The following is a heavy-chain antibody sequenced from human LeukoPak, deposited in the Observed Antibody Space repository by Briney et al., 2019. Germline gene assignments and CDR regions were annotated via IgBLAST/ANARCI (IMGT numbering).Heavy chain of an antibody. J-gene: IGHJ4*02. D-gene: IGHD3-10*01. Sequence: GGSLRLSCAASGFTFSSYEMNWVRQAPGKGLEWVSYISSSGSTIYYADSVKGRFTISRDNAKNSLYLQMNSLRAEDTAVYYCARDATGGYYLDYWGQGTLVTVSS. V-gene: IGHV3-48*03. CDR2: ISSSGSTI. CDR3: ARDATGGYYLDY. CDR1: GFTFSSYE.